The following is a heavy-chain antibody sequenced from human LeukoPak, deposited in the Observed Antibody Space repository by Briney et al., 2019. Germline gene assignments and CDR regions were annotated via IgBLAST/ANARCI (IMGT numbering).Heavy chain of an antibody. V-gene: IGHV4-34*01. CDR3: VGGFSYRDSSGYHFDY. CDR1: GGSFSGYY. D-gene: IGHD3-22*01. Sequence: SETLSLTCAVYGGSFSGYYWSWIRQPPGKGLEWIGEINHSGSTNYNPSLKSRVTISVYTSKNQFSLKLSSVTPAETAVYYCVGGFSYRDSSGYHFDYWGQGTLGTVSS. J-gene: IGHJ4*02. CDR2: INHSGST.